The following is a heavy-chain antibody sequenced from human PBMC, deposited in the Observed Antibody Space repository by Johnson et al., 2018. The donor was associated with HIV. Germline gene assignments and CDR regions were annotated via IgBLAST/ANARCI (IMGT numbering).Heavy chain of an antibody. CDR1: GFTFDDYG. CDR2: INWNGGST. V-gene: IGHV3-20*04. Sequence: VQLVESGGVVVQPGGSLRLSCAASGFTFDDYGMSWVRQAPGKGLEWVSGINWNGGSTGYADSVKGRFTISRDNAKNSLYLQMNSLRAEDTALYYCAREPWPRGATGDYAFDIWGQGTMVTVSS. CDR3: AREPWPRGATGDYAFDI. D-gene: IGHD1-26*01. J-gene: IGHJ3*02.